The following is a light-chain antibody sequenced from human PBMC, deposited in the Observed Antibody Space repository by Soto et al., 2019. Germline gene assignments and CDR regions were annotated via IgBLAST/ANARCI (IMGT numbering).Light chain of an antibody. CDR1: SNDVGNHNY. Sequence: SALTQPASVSGSPGQSITISCTGTSNDVGNHNYVSWYQHFSGTAPKLVIYDVSYRPSGVSDRFSGSKSGNSASLAITGLQAEDEADYYCQSYDSSLSGSGVFGTGTKVTVL. CDR3: QSYDSSLSGSGV. J-gene: IGLJ1*01. CDR2: DVS. V-gene: IGLV2-14*03.